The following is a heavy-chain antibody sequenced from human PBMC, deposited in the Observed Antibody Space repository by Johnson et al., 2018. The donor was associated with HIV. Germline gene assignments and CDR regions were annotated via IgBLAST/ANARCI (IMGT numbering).Heavy chain of an antibody. CDR2: IYSGGST. Sequence: VQLVESGGGLVQPGGYLRLSCAASGFTVSSNYMSWVRQAPGKGLEWVSVIYSGGSTYYADSVKGRFTISRDNSKNTLYLQMNSLRAEDTAVYYCARVPSGTPSSIWGQGTKVTVS. J-gene: IGHJ3*02. CDR1: GFTVSSNY. CDR3: ARVPSGTPSSI. V-gene: IGHV3-66*01. D-gene: IGHD1-1*01.